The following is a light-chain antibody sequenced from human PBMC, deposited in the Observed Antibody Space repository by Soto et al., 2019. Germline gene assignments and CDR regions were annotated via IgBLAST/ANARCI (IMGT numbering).Light chain of an antibody. CDR3: AAWDDSLKGWV. J-gene: IGLJ3*02. CDR2: RNN. Sequence: QAVVTQPPSASGTPGQRVTISCSGSSSNIGSNTVNWYQQLPGTAPKLLIYRNNQRPSGVPDRFSCSKSGTSASLAISGRQSEDEADYYCAAWDDSLKGWVFGGGTKLSVL. CDR1: SSNIGSNT. V-gene: IGLV1-44*01.